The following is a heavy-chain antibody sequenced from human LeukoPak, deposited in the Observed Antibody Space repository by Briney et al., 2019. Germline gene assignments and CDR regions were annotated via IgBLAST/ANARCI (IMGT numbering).Heavy chain of an antibody. CDR2: INHSGST. J-gene: IGHJ4*02. CDR1: GGSFSGYY. Sequence: SETLSLTCAVYGGSFSGYYWNWIRQPPGKGLEWIGEINHSGSTNYNPSLKSRVTVSLDTSKNQFSLKLSSVTAADTAVYYCARTSSSGLVGGYYFDYWGQGTLVTVSS. CDR3: ARTSSSGLVGGYYFDY. D-gene: IGHD6-19*01. V-gene: IGHV4-34*01.